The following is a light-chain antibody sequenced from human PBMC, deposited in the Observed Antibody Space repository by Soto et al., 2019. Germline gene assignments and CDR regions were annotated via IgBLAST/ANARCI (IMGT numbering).Light chain of an antibody. CDR1: QSISSY. J-gene: IGKJ3*01. V-gene: IGKV1-39*01. Sequence: DIQMTQSPSSLSASVGDRVTITCRASQSISSYLNWYRQKPGKAPELLIYAASSLQSGVPSRFSGSGSGTEFTLTISSLQPEDFATYYCQQSYRISPTFGPGTKVYIK. CDR3: QQSYRISPT. CDR2: AAS.